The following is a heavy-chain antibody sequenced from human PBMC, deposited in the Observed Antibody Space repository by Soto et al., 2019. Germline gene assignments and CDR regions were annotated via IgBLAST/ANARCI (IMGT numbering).Heavy chain of an antibody. Sequence: QVQLQESGPGLVNPSETLSLTCSVSGASITTYYWSWIRQPPGKGLEWIGSISYSGSTKYNPSLESRVMISLDTSKNQFSLRLTSVTAADTALYYCSRDWDSSGLFDPWGQGALVTVSS. CDR2: ISYSGST. CDR3: SRDWDSSGLFDP. D-gene: IGHD3-10*01. J-gene: IGHJ5*02. CDR1: GASITTYY. V-gene: IGHV4-59*01.